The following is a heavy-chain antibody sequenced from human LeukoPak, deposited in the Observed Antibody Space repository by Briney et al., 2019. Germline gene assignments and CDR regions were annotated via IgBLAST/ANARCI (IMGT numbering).Heavy chain of an antibody. V-gene: IGHV7-4-1*02. CDR1: GYTFTSYA. D-gene: IGHD3-22*01. CDR2: INTNTGNP. CDR3: ARASPSSGYLYYFDY. Sequence: ASVKVSCKASGYTFTSYAMNWVRQAPGQGLEWMGWINTNTGNPTYAQGFTGRFVFSLDTSVSTAYLQISSLKAEDTAVYYCARASPSSGYLYYFDYWGQGTLVAVSS. J-gene: IGHJ4*02.